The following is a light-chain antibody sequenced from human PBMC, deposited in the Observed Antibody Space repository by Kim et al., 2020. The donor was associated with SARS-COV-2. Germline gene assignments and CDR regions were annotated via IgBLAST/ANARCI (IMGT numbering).Light chain of an antibody. CDR1: KRVNDN. Sequence: EIVLTQSPGTLSVSPGERVTLSCRSTKRVNDNLAWYQQKPGQRPSLLVYGGSVTPTYIPARFSGSGSKTEYTLTVTSLQSEDFAIYYCQQYDEWPWMFGQGTKVDIK. J-gene: IGKJ1*01. CDR2: GGS. V-gene: IGKV3-15*01. CDR3: QQYDEWPWM.